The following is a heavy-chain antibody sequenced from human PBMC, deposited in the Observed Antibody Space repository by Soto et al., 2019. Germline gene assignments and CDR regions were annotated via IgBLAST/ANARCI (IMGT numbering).Heavy chain of an antibody. CDR1: GCTFSSYA. D-gene: IGHD6-13*01. V-gene: IGHV1-69*13. Sequence: ASVKVSCKASGCTFSSYAISWVRQAPGQGLEWMGGIIPIFGTANYAQKFQGRVTITADESTSTAYMELSSLRSEDTAVYYCAADPGSWSYYYYGMDVWGKGTTVTVP. CDR3: AADPGSWSYYYYGMDV. CDR2: IIPIFGTA. J-gene: IGHJ6*04.